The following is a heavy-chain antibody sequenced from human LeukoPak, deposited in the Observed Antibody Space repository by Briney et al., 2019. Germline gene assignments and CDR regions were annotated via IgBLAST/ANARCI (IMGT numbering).Heavy chain of an antibody. Sequence: SETLSLTCGVSGGSISNTNWWSWVRQPPGQGLEWIGEISLTGLTHYNPSLESRVTVSLDKSKNQLSLNLTSVTAADTAIYYCSRENGAFSPFGYWGQGTLVTVLS. V-gene: IGHV4-4*02. D-gene: IGHD2-8*01. CDR2: ISLTGLT. CDR3: SRENGAFSPFGY. J-gene: IGHJ4*02. CDR1: GGSISNTNW.